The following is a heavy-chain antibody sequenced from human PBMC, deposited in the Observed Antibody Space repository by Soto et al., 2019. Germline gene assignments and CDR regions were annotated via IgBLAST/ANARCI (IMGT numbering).Heavy chain of an antibody. Sequence: GGSLRLSCAASGFTFSSYSMNWVRQAPGKGLEWVSYISSSSSTIYYADSVKGRFTISRDNAKNSLYLQMNSLRDEDTAVYYCARHMVRGLVATKYGMDVWGQGTTVTVSS. D-gene: IGHD3-10*01. CDR2: ISSSSSTI. CDR3: ARHMVRGLVATKYGMDV. J-gene: IGHJ6*02. CDR1: GFTFSSYS. V-gene: IGHV3-48*02.